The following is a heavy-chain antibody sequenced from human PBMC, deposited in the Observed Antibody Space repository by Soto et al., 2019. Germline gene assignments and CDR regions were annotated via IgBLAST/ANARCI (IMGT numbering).Heavy chain of an antibody. V-gene: IGHV5-51*01. J-gene: IGHJ6*04. D-gene: IGHD1-26*01. CDR3: VRCVGPTRYYYGWDV. Sequence: WESLKVSCKGSADSFSRYWIGWARQMPGKGLEWMGIIYPGDSDTRYSSSIQGQVTISADKSISAPYLQWSSLKASDTVMYYCVRCVGPTRYYYGWDVWGKGTTVTVSS. CDR2: IYPGDSDT. CDR1: ADSFSRYW.